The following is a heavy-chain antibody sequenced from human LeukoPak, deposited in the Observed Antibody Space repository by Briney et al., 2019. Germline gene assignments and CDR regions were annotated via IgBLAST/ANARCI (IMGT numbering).Heavy chain of an antibody. CDR1: GYTFTSYD. J-gene: IGHJ4*02. CDR2: MNPNSGNT. CDR3: AREGITIFGVVTTYYFVY. Sequence: GASVKVSCKASGYTFTSYDINWVRQATGQGLEWMGWMNPNSGNTGYAQKFQGRVTITRNTSISTAYMELSSLRSEDTAVYYCAREGITIFGVVTTYYFVYWGQGTLVTVSS. D-gene: IGHD3-3*01. V-gene: IGHV1-8*03.